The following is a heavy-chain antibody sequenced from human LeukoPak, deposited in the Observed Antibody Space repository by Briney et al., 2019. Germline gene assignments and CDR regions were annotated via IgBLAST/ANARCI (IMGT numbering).Heavy chain of an antibody. CDR2: ISGSGGST. J-gene: IGHJ4*02. CDR1: GFTFSSYA. CDR3: AKTQQLCRRCFDY. V-gene: IGHV3-23*01. D-gene: IGHD6-13*01. Sequence: GGSLRLSCAGSGFTFSSYAMSWVRQAPGKGLEWVSAISGSGGSTYYADSVKGRFTISRDNSKNTLYLQMNSLRAEDTAVYYCAKTQQLCRRCFDYWGQGTQVTVSS.